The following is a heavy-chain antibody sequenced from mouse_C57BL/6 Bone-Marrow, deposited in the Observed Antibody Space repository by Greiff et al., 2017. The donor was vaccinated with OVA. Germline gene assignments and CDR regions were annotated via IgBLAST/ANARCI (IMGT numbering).Heavy chain of an antibody. J-gene: IGHJ2*01. CDR1: GYTFTSYW. D-gene: IGHD1-1*01. CDR2: IYPSDSET. CDR3: ARFYYYGGGDY. V-gene: IGHV1-61*01. Sequence: QVQLQQPGAELVRPGSSVKLSCKASGYTFTSYWMDWVKQRPGQGLEWIGNIYPSDSETHYNQKFKDKATLTVDKSSSTAYMQLSSLTSEDSAVYYCARFYYYGGGDYWGQGTTLTVSS.